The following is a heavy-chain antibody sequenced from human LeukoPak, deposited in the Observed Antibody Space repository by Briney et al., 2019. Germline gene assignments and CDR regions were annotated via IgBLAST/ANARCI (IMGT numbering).Heavy chain of an antibody. V-gene: IGHV1-69*13. CDR2: IIPIFGTA. Sequence: GASVKVSCKASGGTFSSYAISWVRQAPGQGLEWMGGIIPIFGTANYAQKFQGRVTITADESTSTAYMELRSLRSDDTAVFYCARFWSGTPADWYGMDVWGQGTTVTVSS. CDR3: ARFWSGTPADWYGMDV. D-gene: IGHD3-10*01. CDR1: GGTFSSYA. J-gene: IGHJ6*02.